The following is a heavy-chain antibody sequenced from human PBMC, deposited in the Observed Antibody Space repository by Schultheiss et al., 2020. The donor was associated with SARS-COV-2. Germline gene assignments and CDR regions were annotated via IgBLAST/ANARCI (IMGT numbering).Heavy chain of an antibody. V-gene: IGHV4-34*01. J-gene: IGHJ4*02. D-gene: IGHD6-13*01. Sequence: SETLSLTCAVYGGSFSGYYWSWIRQPPGKGLEWIGSIYYSGSTYYNPSLKSRVTISVDTSKNQFSLKLSSVTAADTAVYYCARMIAGVAAAAKDDYWGQGTLVTVSS. CDR3: ARMIAGVAAAAKDDY. CDR2: IYYSGST. CDR1: GGSFSGYY.